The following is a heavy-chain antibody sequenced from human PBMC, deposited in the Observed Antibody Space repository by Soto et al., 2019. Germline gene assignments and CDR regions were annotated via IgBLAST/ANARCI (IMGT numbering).Heavy chain of an antibody. D-gene: IGHD4-17*01. V-gene: IGHV4-30-2*01. CDR1: VVSISSGGYS. CDR3: ARAFMTTVTKYNGFEL. CDR2: IYHSGST. J-gene: IGHJ5*02. Sequence: SETLSLTCAFSVVSISSGGYSCSWIRQPPWKGLEWIGYIYHSGSTYYNPSLKSRVTISVDRYKNQFSLKLSSVTAADTAVYYCARAFMTTVTKYNGFELWGQGTLVIVS.